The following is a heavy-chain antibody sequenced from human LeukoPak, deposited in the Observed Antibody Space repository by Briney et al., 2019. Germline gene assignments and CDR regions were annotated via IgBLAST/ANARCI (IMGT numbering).Heavy chain of an antibody. Sequence: PGGSLRLSCAASGFTFSSYAMSWVRQAPGKGLEWVSAISGSGGSTYYADSVKGRFTISRDNSKSTLYLQMNSLRAEDTAVYYCAKMVTRDIVEDYWGQGTLVTVSS. CDR2: ISGSGGST. CDR3: AKMVTRDIVEDY. CDR1: GFTFSSYA. V-gene: IGHV3-23*01. D-gene: IGHD5-12*01. J-gene: IGHJ4*02.